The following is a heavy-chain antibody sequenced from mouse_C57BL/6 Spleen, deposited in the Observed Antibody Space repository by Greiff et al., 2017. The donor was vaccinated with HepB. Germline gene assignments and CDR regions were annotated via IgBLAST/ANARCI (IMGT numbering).Heavy chain of an antibody. Sequence: QVQLKESGAELVKPGASVKLSCKASGYTFTSYWMHWVKQRPGRGLEWIGRIDPNSGGTKYNEKFKSKATLTVDKPSSTAYMQVSSLTSEDSAVYYCARHWDESAMDYWGQGTSVTVSS. CDR2: IDPNSGGT. CDR1: GYTFTSYW. D-gene: IGHD4-1*01. CDR3: ARHWDESAMDY. V-gene: IGHV1-72*01. J-gene: IGHJ4*01.